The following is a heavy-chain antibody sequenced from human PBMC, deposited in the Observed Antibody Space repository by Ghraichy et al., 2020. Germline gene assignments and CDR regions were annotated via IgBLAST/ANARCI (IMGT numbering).Heavy chain of an antibody. Sequence: ESLNISCTVSSGSVSSGSYYWSWIRQPPGKGLEWIGYIYYSGSTNYNPSLKSRVTISVDTSKNQFSLKLSSVTAADTAVYYCARALFMTTVTSGAFDIWGQGTMVTVSS. V-gene: IGHV4-61*01. CDR1: SGSVSSGSYY. CDR2: IYYSGST. J-gene: IGHJ3*02. CDR3: ARALFMTTVTSGAFDI. D-gene: IGHD4-17*01.